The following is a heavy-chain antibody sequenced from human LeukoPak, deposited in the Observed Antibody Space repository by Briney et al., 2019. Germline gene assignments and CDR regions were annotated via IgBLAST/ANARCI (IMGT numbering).Heavy chain of an antibody. CDR1: GFTFNSYA. CDR3: ARAEGYYYGSGIDY. D-gene: IGHD3-10*01. J-gene: IGHJ4*02. V-gene: IGHV3-64*02. CDR2: ISSNGGNI. Sequence: PGGSLRLSCAASGFTFNSYAMHWVRQAPGKGLEYVSAISSNGGNIYYADFVKGRFTISRDNSKNTLYLQMGSLRAEDMAVYYCARAEGYYYGSGIDYWDQGTLVTVSS.